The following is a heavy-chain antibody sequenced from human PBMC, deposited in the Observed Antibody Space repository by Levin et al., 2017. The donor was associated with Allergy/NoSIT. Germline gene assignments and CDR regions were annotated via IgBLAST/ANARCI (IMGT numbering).Heavy chain of an antibody. CDR2: IINSGVGT. CDR3: AKDATRGSDQPYYFDY. J-gene: IGHJ4*02. D-gene: IGHD6-19*01. CDR1: GFTFNNYA. Sequence: GESLKISCAASGFTFNNYAMSWVRQAPGKGLEWVSAIINSGVGTYYADSVKGRFTISRDNSKNTMYLQMNSLRAEDTAVYFCAKDATRGSDQPYYFDYWGQGTLVTASS. V-gene: IGHV3-23*01.